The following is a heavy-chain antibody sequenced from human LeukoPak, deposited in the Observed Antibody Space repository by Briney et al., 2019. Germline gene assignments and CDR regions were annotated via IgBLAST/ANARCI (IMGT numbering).Heavy chain of an antibody. CDR1: GFIFSSQA. CDR3: ARGTTVFDY. Sequence: PGGSLRLSCTVSGFIFSSQAMSWVRQAPGKGLEWVSSISSSSNYIYYADSVKGRFTISRDNAKNSLYLQMNSLRAEDTAVYYCARGTTVFDYWGQGTLVTVSS. D-gene: IGHD4-17*01. CDR2: ISSSSNYI. V-gene: IGHV3-21*01. J-gene: IGHJ4*02.